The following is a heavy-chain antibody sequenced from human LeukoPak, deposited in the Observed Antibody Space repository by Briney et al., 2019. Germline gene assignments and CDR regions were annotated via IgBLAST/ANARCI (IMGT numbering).Heavy chain of an antibody. D-gene: IGHD4-11*01. J-gene: IGHJ6*02. Sequence: ASVKVSCKASGGTFSSYAISWVRQAPGQGLEWMGGLIPIFGTANYAQKFQGRVTITADESTSTAYMELSSLRSEDTAVYYCARRYQDYRNRYYGMDVWGQGTTVTVSS. CDR1: GGTFSSYA. CDR3: ARRYQDYRNRYYGMDV. V-gene: IGHV1-69*13. CDR2: LIPIFGTA.